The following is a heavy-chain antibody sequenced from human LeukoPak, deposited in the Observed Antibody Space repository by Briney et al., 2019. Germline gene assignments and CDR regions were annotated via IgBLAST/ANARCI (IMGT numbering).Heavy chain of an antibody. D-gene: IGHD3-9*01. CDR3: ATPLHYDILTGYYSLVDYFDY. Sequence: GGSLRLSCAASGFTFSSYAMSWVRQAPGKGLEWVSAISGSGGSTYYADSVKGRFTISRDNSKNTLYLQMNSLRAEDTAVYYCATPLHYDILTGYYSLVDYFDYWGQGTLVTVSS. CDR1: GFTFSSYA. J-gene: IGHJ4*02. V-gene: IGHV3-23*01. CDR2: ISGSGGST.